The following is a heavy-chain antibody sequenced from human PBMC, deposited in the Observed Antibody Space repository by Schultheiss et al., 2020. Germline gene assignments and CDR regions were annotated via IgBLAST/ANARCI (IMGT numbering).Heavy chain of an antibody. Sequence: GGSLRLSCATSGFTVSSNYMSWVRQAPGKGLEWVSVIYSDGSTYYADSVKGRFTISRDNSKNTLYLQMSSLRDEDTAVYFCARGRTNADNWFDTWGQGTLVTVSS. CDR2: IYSDGST. CDR3: ARGRTNADNWFDT. D-gene: IGHD3-10*01. J-gene: IGHJ5*02. V-gene: IGHV3-53*01. CDR1: GFTVSSNY.